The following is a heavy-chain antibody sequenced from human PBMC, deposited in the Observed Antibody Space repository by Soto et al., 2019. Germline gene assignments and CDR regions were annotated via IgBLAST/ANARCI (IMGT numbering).Heavy chain of an antibody. J-gene: IGHJ4*02. CDR3: ARGFSYSNYVFDY. D-gene: IGHD4-4*01. V-gene: IGHV3-53*01. CDR1: GFTVSSNY. CDR2: IYSGGAT. Sequence: EVQLVESGGGLIQPGGSLRLSCAASGFTVSSNYMSWVRQAPGKGLEWVSVIYSGGATYYADSVKGRFTISRDNSKNPLYFKINSLRADDAAVYYCARGFSYSNYVFDYWGQEPLVPVSS.